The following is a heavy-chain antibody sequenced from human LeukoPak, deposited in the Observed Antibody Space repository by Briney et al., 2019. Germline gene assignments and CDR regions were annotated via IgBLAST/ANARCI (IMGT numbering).Heavy chain of an antibody. CDR2: MNPNSGNT. V-gene: IGHV1-8*01. CDR1: GYTFTSYD. D-gene: IGHD2-15*01. CDR3: ARGRRYCSGGSCYGWFDP. J-gene: IGHJ5*02. Sequence: ASVKVSCKASGYTFTSYDINWVRQATGQGLEWMGWMNPNSGNTGYAQKFQGRVTMTRNTSISTAYMELSSLRSEDTAVYYCARGRRYCSGGSCYGWFDPWGQGTLVTVSS.